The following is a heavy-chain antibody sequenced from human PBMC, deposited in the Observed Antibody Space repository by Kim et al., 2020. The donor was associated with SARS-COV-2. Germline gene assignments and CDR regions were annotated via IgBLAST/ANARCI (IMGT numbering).Heavy chain of an antibody. J-gene: IGHJ6*02. CDR1: GFTFSSYE. CDR3: ARERWNSPGYYGMDV. Sequence: GGSLRLSCAASGFTFSSYEMNWVRQAPGKGLEWVSYISSSGSTIYYADSVKGRFTISRDNAKNSLYLQMNRLRAEDTAVYYCARERWNSPGYYGMDVWGQGTTLTVSS. D-gene: IGHD1-1*01. CDR2: ISSSGSTI. V-gene: IGHV3-48*03.